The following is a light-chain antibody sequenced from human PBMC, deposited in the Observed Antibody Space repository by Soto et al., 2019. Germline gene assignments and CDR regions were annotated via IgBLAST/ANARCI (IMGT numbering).Light chain of an antibody. CDR1: QXXHVF. CDR2: SAS. Sequence: DIQLTQSPSFLSASEGDRVTITCRASQXXHVFLAWYQHKPGKAPRLLIDSASTLQSGVPSRFSGSRSGTXFTLTXSXLXPXXXXXXXXXXXXXNPLTFGPGTKVDIK. V-gene: IGKV1-9*01. J-gene: IGKJ3*01. CDR3: XXXXXNPLT.